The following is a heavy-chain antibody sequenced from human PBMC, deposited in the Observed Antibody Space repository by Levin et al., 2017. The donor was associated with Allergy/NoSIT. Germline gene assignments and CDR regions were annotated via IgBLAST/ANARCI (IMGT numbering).Heavy chain of an antibody. J-gene: IGHJ4*02. Sequence: GGSLRLSCVVSGFTFSSYAMSWIRQTPDKGLEWISIISGNSRTIYYADSVRGRFTNSRDNSKNTLYLQMNSLSAQDTALYYCVSYRDGPYIHIAYWGQGTLVTVSS. V-gene: IGHV3-23*01. CDR3: VSYRDGPYIHIAY. D-gene: IGHD3-16*02. CDR2: ISGNSRTI. CDR1: GFTFSSYA.